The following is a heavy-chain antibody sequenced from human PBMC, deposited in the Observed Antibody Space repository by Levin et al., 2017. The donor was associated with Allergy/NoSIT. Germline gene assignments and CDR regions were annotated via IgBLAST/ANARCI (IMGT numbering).Heavy chain of an antibody. J-gene: IGHJ4*02. CDR2: ISGSGGST. Sequence: GGSLRLSCAASGFTFSSYAMSWVRQAPGKGLEWVSAISGSGGSTSYADSVKGRFTISRDNSKNTLYLQMNSLRAEDTAVYYCAKALPAFTVGGVIQIREFDYWGQGTLVTVSS. D-gene: IGHD3-16*02. V-gene: IGHV3-23*01. CDR1: GFTFSSYA. CDR3: AKALPAFTVGGVIQIREFDY.